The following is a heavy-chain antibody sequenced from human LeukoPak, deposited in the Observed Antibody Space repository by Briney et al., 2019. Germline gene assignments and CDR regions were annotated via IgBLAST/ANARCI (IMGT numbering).Heavy chain of an antibody. Sequence: ASVKVSCKASGYTFSNYGITWVRQAPGQGLEWMGIINPSGGSTSYPQKFQGRVTMTRDTSTSTVYMELSSLRSEDTAVYYCAREHGSGSSNEIDAFDIWGQGTMVTVSS. CDR3: AREHGSGSSNEIDAFDI. CDR1: GYTFSNYG. CDR2: INPSGGST. V-gene: IGHV1-46*01. J-gene: IGHJ3*02. D-gene: IGHD3-10*01.